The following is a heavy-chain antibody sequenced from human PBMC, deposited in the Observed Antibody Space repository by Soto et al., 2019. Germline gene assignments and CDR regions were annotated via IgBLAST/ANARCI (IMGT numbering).Heavy chain of an antibody. CDR3: ARDCSGGSCYSWVHYYYYGMDV. D-gene: IGHD2-15*01. Sequence: GPSVKVSCKASGYTFTSYGISWVRQAPGQGLEWMGWISAYNGNTNYAQKLQGRVTMTTDTSTSTAYMELRSLRSDDTAVYYCARDCSGGSCYSWVHYYYYGMDVWGQGTTVTVSS. CDR2: ISAYNGNT. J-gene: IGHJ6*02. CDR1: GYTFTSYG. V-gene: IGHV1-18*01.